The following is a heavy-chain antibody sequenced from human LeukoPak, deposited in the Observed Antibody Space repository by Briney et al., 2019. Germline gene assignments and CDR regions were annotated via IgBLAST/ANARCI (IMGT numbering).Heavy chain of an antibody. CDR1: GFTFSSYA. V-gene: IGHV3-64*01. CDR3: AREYLYYYYYGMDV. D-gene: IGHD2-2*01. Sequence: GGSLRPSCAASGFTFSSYAMHWVRQAPGKGLEYVSAISSNGGSTYYANSVKGRFTISRDNSKNTLYLQMGSLRAEDMAVYYCAREYLYYYYYGMDVWGQGTTVTVSS. CDR2: ISSNGGST. J-gene: IGHJ6*02.